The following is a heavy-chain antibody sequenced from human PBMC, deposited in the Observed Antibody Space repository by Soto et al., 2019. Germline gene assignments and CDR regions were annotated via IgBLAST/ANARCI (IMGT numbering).Heavy chain of an antibody. CDR1: GFTFTNYW. J-gene: IGHJ6*02. CDR3: ARHGPHNYYYGMDV. V-gene: IGHV5-51*01. CDR2: IYPGDSET. Sequence: GESLKISCRGSGFTFTNYWIAWVRQMPGKGLEWMGIIYPGDSETSYSPSFQGQVTISADKSISTAYLQWSSLKASDTAMYYCARHGPHNYYYGMDVWGQGTTVTVSS.